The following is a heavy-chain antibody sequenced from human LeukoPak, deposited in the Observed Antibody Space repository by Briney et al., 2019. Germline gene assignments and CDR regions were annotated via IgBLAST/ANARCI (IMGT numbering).Heavy chain of an antibody. CDR2: INPNSGGT. D-gene: IGHD3-10*01. CDR1: GYTFTGYY. CDR3: ARGDGSGSYYYYYYGMDV. V-gene: IGHV1-2*04. J-gene: IGHJ6*02. Sequence: ASVKVSCKASGYTFTGYYMHWVRQAPGQGLEWMGRINPNSGGTNYAQKFQGWVTMTRDTSISTAYMELSRLRSDDTAVYYCARGDGSGSYYYYYYGMDVWGQGTTVTVSS.